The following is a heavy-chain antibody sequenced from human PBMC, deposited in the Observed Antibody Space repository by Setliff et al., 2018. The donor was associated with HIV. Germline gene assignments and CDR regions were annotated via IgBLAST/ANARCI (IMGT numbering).Heavy chain of an antibody. CDR2: FDPEDGET. Sequence: ASVKVSCKISGYTITELTIHWVRQATGKRLEWMANFDPEDGETFYAQKFQGRITMTEDTATDTAYMGLSSLRSDDTAMNYCATDPGYSSTWYSESIQHWGQGAVVTVSS. CDR3: ATDPGYSSTWYSESIQH. J-gene: IGHJ1*01. V-gene: IGHV1-24*01. D-gene: IGHD6-13*01. CDR1: GYTITELT.